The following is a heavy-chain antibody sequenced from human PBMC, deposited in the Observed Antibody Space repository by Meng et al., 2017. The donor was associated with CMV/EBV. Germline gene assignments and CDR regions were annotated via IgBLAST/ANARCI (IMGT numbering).Heavy chain of an antibody. CDR2: IYYSGST. CDR3: ARISYSGYSYYYYYYGMDV. V-gene: IGHV4-39*07. Sequence: SETLSPTCTVSGGSISSSSYYWGWIRQPPGKGLEWIGSIYYSGSTYYNPSLKSRVTISVDTSKSQFSLKLSSVTAADTAVYYCARISYSGYSYYYYYYGMDVWGQGTTVTVSS. CDR1: GGSISSSSYY. D-gene: IGHD5-12*01. J-gene: IGHJ6*02.